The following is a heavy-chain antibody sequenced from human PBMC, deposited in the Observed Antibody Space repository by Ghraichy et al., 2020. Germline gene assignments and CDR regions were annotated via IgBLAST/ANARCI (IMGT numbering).Heavy chain of an antibody. D-gene: IGHD3-16*01. CDR3: ARDEADGGIDY. CDR1: GFSFSSYE. V-gene: IGHV3-48*03. J-gene: IGHJ4*02. CDR2: IRSSGSAI. Sequence: GGSLRLSCAASGFSFSSYEMNWVRQAPGKGLEWVSYIRSSGSAIYYADSVKGRFTMSRDNAKSSLYRQMNSLRAEDTAVYCCARDEADGGIDYWGRGTLVTVSS.